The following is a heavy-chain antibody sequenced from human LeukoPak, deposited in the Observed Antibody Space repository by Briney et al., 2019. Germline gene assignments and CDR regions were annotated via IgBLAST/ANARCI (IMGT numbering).Heavy chain of an antibody. CDR2: INPNSGGT. V-gene: IGHV1-2*02. Sequence: VASVKVSCKASGYTFTGYYMHWVRQAPGQGLEWMGWINPNSGGTNYAQKFQGRVTMTRDTSISTAYMELSRLRSEDTAVYYCARVHYGDFLFDYWGQGTLVTVSS. CDR1: GYTFTGYY. D-gene: IGHD4-17*01. CDR3: ARVHYGDFLFDY. J-gene: IGHJ4*02.